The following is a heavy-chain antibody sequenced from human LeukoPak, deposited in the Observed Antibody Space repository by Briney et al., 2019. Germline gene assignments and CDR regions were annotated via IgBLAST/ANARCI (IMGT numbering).Heavy chain of an antibody. J-gene: IGHJ4*02. CDR3: ARDKVTY. V-gene: IGHV3-7*01. CDR2: INMDGSEK. CDR1: GFTCGNYW. Sequence: GGSLRLSCAASGFTCGNYWMSWVRQAPGKGPEWVAHINMDGSEKYYVDSVKGRFTISRDNAKNSLYLQMNSLKVEDTAVYYCARDKVTYWGPGTLVTVSS.